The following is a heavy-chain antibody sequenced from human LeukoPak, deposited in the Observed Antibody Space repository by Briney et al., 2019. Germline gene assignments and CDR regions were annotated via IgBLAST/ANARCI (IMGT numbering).Heavy chain of an antibody. J-gene: IGHJ6*02. CDR2: IIPILGIA. CDR1: GGTFSSYA. V-gene: IGHV1-69*04. D-gene: IGHD3-10*01. Sequence: SVEVSCKASGGTFSSYAISWVRQAPGQGLEWMRRIIPILGIANYAQKFQGRVTITADKSTSTAYMELSSLRSEDTAVYYCARLLLWFGESLTYYYYGMDVWGQGTTVTVSS. CDR3: ARLLLWFGESLTYYYYGMDV.